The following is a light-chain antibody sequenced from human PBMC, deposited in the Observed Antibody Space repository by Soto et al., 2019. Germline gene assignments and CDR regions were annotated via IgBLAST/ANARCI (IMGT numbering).Light chain of an antibody. J-gene: IGLJ1*01. CDR1: SSDVGGYNY. V-gene: IGLV2-14*01. CDR3: CSYAGSYPYV. CDR2: EVT. Sequence: QSALTQPASVSGSLGQSITISCTGSSSDVGGYNYVSWYQQHPGQAPKLLIHEVTNRPSGVSDRFSGSKSGNTASLTISGLQAGDEADYYCCSYAGSYPYVFGTGTKLTVL.